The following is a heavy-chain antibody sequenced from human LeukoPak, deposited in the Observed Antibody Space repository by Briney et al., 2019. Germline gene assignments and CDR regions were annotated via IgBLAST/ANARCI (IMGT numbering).Heavy chain of an antibody. J-gene: IGHJ5*02. D-gene: IGHD6-13*01. V-gene: IGHV3-48*01. CDR1: GFTFSSYS. CDR2: ISSSSSTI. CDR3: ARDSSSWSNWFDP. Sequence: GGSLRLSCAASGFTFSSYSMNWVRQAPGKGLEWVSYISSSSSTIYYADSVKGRFTISRDNAKNSLYLQMNSLRAEDTAVYYCARDSSSWSNWFDPWGQGTLVTVSS.